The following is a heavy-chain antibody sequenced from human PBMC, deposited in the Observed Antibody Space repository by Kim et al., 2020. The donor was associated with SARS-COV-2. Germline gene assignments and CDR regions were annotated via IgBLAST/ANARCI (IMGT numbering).Heavy chain of an antibody. Sequence: VKVRFTISRDNSKNTLYLQMNSLRAEDTAVYYCAKDLNWNSWFSYYGMDVWGQGTTVTVSS. V-gene: IGHV3-30*02. CDR3: AKDLNWNSWFSYYGMDV. D-gene: IGHD1-7*01. J-gene: IGHJ6*02.